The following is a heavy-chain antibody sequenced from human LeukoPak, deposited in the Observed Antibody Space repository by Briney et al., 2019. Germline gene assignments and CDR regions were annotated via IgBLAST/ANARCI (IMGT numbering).Heavy chain of an antibody. J-gene: IGHJ6*03. CDR1: GFTVSSNY. V-gene: IGHV3-66*01. CDR2: IYSGGST. D-gene: IGHD3-10*01. CDR3: AREGYYGSGRWDYYYYYMDV. Sequence: GGSLRLSCAASGFTVSSNYMSWVRQAPGKGLEWVSVIYSGGSTYYADSVKGRFTISRDNSKNTLYLQMNSLRAEDTAVYYCAREGYYGSGRWDYYYYYMDVWGKGTTVTIFS.